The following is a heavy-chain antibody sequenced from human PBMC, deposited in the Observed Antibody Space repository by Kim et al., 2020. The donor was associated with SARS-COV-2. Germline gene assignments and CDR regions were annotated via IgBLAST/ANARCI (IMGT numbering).Heavy chain of an antibody. CDR1: GYIFTAFT. CDR2: ISFDSDFI. V-gene: IGHV3-21*01. D-gene: IGHD4-17*01. Sequence: GGSLRLSCVASGYIFTAFTMNWVRQAPGKGLQWVASISFDSDFISYADSVKGRFTISRDNSQNSVSLQMNSLRAEDTAVYYCARDSNYYGANSFPDYWGPGALVTV. J-gene: IGHJ4*02. CDR3: ARDSNYYGANSFPDY.